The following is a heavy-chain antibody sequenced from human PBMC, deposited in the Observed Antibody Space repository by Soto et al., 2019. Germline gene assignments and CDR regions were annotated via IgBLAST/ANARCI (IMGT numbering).Heavy chain of an antibody. V-gene: IGHV4-4*02. CDR3: ARSPPSSYYGGSGTFDY. CDR2: AYHSGST. CDR1: GGFTSTNNW. D-gene: IGHD3-10*01. J-gene: IGHJ4*02. Sequence: QLQLQESGPGLVRPSGTLSLTCAVSGGFTSTNNWWSWVRQPPGKGLEWIGDAYHSGSTEYNPSLKSRVGISVDKSKNQISLKLTSATAADTAVYYCARSPPSSYYGGSGTFDYWGQGTLVTVSS.